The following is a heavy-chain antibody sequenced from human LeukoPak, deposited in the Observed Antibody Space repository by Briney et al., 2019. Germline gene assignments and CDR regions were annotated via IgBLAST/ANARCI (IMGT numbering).Heavy chain of an antibody. Sequence: GGSLRLSCAASGFTFSSYAMSWVRQAPGKGLEWVANIKQDGSEKNYVDSVKGRLTISRDNTKNSLHLQMNSLRAEDTAVYFCAREGVLAAADYWGQGTLVTVSS. J-gene: IGHJ4*02. CDR3: AREGVLAAADY. V-gene: IGHV3-7*01. CDR2: IKQDGSEK. CDR1: GFTFSSYA. D-gene: IGHD2-2*01.